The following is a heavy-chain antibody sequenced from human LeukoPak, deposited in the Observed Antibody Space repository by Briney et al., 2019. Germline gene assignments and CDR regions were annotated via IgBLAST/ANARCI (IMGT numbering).Heavy chain of an antibody. CDR1: GGSISSSSYY. CDR2: VFYSGIT. CDR3: AREYDGDYVINLNWFDP. Sequence: SETLSLTCTVSGGSISSSSYYWAWIRQPPGKGLEWIGTVFYSGITFYNPSLRSRVTISVDTSKNQFSLKLSSVTAADTAVYYCAREYDGDYVINLNWFDPWGQGTLVTVSS. D-gene: IGHD4-17*01. V-gene: IGHV4-39*07. J-gene: IGHJ5*02.